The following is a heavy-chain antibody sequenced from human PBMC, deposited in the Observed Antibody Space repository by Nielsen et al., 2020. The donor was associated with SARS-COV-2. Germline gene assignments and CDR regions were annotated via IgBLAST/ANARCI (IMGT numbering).Heavy chain of an antibody. CDR1: GFTFSSYG. CDR2: IWYDGSNK. V-gene: IGHV3-33*01. J-gene: IGHJ6*02. Sequence: GESLKISCAASGFTFSSYGMHWVRQAPGKGLEWVAVIWYDGSNKYYADSVKGRFTISRDNSKNTLYLQMNSLRAEDTAVYYCARVIFQGIHYYYGMDVWGQGTTVTVSS. D-gene: IGHD6-13*01. CDR3: ARVIFQGIHYYYGMDV.